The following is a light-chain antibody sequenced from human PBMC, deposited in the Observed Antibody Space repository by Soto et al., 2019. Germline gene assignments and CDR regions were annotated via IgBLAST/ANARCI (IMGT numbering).Light chain of an antibody. V-gene: IGLV4-69*01. CDR2: LNSDGSH. CDR3: QTWGTGIVV. J-gene: IGLJ2*01. Sequence: QSVLTQSPSASASLGASVKLTCTLSSGHSRYAIAWHQQPPEKGPRYLMKLNSDGSHSKGDGIPDRFSGSSSGAERYLTNSRLQSEDEADYYCQTWGTGIVVFGGGTKRTVL. CDR1: SGHSRYA.